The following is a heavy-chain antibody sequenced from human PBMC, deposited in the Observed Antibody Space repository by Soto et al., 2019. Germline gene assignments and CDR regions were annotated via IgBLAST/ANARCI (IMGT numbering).Heavy chain of an antibody. CDR2: INPNNGDT. CDR3: ARVRTYYDSSGSLDY. J-gene: IGHJ4*02. D-gene: IGHD3-22*01. V-gene: IGHV1-2*02. Sequence: ASVKVSCKASGYTFTGYYLHWVRQAPGQGLEWMGWINPNNGDTNYAQKFQGRVTMTRDTPISTAYMDLSGLRYDDTAVYYCARVRTYYDSSGSLDYWGQGTLVTVSS. CDR1: GYTFTGYY.